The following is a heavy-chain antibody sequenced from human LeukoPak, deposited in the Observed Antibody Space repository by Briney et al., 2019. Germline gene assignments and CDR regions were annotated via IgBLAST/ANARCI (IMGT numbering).Heavy chain of an antibody. CDR2: INPNINGT. V-gene: IGHV1-2*02. Sequence: ASVKVSCKASGYTFTGYYIHWVRQAPGQGLEWMGWINPNINGTNYAQKFQGRVTMAGDRSISTAYMELSRLRSDDTAVYYCARERTPGSGYGVDYWGQGTVVTVSS. J-gene: IGHJ4*02. CDR1: GYTFTGYY. D-gene: IGHD6-25*01. CDR3: ARERTPGSGYGVDY.